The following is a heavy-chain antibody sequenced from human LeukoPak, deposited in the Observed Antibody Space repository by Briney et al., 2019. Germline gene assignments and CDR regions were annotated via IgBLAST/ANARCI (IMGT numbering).Heavy chain of an antibody. D-gene: IGHD6-6*01. CDR1: GYTFTSYA. J-gene: IGHJ4*02. Sequence: ASVKVSCKASGYTFTSYAMNWVRQAPGQGLERMGWSNTNPRNTTYAQGYTGRFVFSLDASVSTAYLQISSIKAEDTAVYYCARERSSGLSIAPTYGWDYWGQGTLVTVSS. V-gene: IGHV7-4-1*02. CDR3: ARERSSGLSIAPTYGWDY. CDR2: SNTNPRNT.